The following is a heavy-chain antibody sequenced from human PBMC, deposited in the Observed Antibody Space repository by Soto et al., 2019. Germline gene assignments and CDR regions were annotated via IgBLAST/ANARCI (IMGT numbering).Heavy chain of an antibody. CDR3: ARTYWSGWGRRLFDS. J-gene: IGHJ4*02. CDR2: INPSGGST. Sequence: ASVKVSCKASGYTFTRHYMHWVRQAPGQGLEWMGIINPSGGSTSYAQNFQGRVTMTRDTSTSTVYMELSSLSSVTAADTAVYYCARTYWSGWGRRLFDSWGQGALVTVSS. V-gene: IGHV1-46*01. D-gene: IGHD3-3*01. CDR1: GYTFTRHY.